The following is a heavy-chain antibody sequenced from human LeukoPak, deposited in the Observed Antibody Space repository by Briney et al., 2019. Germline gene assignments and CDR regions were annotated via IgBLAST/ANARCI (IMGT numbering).Heavy chain of an antibody. CDR1: GGSFSGYY. CDR3: ARNGYSSGWYRDYNWFDP. D-gene: IGHD6-19*01. J-gene: IGHJ5*02. CDR2: TNHSGST. V-gene: IGHV4-34*01. Sequence: PSETLSLTCAVYGGSFSGYYWGWIRHPPGKGREWSGETNHSGSTNYNPSLKSLVTISVDTSKNQFSLKLSSVTAADTAVYYCARNGYSSGWYRDYNWFDPWGQGTLVTVSS.